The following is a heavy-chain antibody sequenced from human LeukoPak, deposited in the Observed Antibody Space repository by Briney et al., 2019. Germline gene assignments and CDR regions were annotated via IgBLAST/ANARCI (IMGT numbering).Heavy chain of an antibody. J-gene: IGHJ4*02. CDR1: GGSVSSGSYY. D-gene: IGHD6-13*01. V-gene: IGHV4-61*01. CDR2: IYYSGST. Sequence: SETLSLTCTVSGGSVSSGSYYWSWIRQPPGKGLEWIGYIYYSGSTNYNPSLKSRVTISVDTSKNQFSLKLSYVTAADTAVYYCARMGMAARAYYFDYWGQGTLVTVSS. CDR3: ARMGMAARAYYFDY.